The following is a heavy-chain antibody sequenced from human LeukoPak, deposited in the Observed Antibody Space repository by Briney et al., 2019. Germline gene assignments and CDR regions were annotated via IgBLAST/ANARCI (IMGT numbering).Heavy chain of an antibody. CDR2: IYSGGST. V-gene: IGHV3-66*01. CDR3: ASESGEDSEDAFDI. D-gene: IGHD1-26*01. CDR1: GFTVSSNY. Sequence: GGSLRLSCAASGFTVSSNYMSWVRQAPGKGLEWVSVIYSGGSTYYADSVKGRFTISRDNSKNTLYLQMNSLRAEDTAVYYRASESGEDSEDAFDIWGQGTMVTVSS. J-gene: IGHJ3*02.